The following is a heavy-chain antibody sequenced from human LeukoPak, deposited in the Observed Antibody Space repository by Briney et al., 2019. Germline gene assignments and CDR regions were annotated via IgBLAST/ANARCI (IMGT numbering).Heavy chain of an antibody. CDR1: GFTFSNYW. CDR3: ARAVSTSLRSTAY. V-gene: IGHV3-74*01. Sequence: PGGSLRLSCAASGFTFSNYWMHWDRQVPGKGLVWVSRINTDGTTTNYADSVKGRFTISRDNAKNTLYLQMNSLRAEDTAVYYCARAVSTSLRSTAYWGQGTLVTVSS. J-gene: IGHJ4*02. D-gene: IGHD1-1*01. CDR2: INTDGTTT.